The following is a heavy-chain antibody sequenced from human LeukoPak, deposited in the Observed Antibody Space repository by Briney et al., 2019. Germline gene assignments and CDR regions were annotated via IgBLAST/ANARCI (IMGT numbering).Heavy chain of an antibody. CDR2: ITRTGDRI. CDR1: GFTFSSYE. V-gene: IGHV3-48*03. J-gene: IGHJ4*02. D-gene: IGHD1-26*01. CDR3: AKDSALYLYSGSYPSDY. Sequence: GGSLRLSCAASGFTFSSYEMSWVRQAPGKGLEWIAYITRTGDRIQYADSVKGRFTISRDNAKNSLFLQMNSLRAEDTAVYYCAKDSALYLYSGSYPSDYWGQGTLVTVSS.